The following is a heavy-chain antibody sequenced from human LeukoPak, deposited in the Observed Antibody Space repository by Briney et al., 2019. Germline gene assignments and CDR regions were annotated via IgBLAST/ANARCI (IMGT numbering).Heavy chain of an antibody. D-gene: IGHD5-18*01. CDR1: GGTFSSYA. J-gene: IGHJ4*02. CDR2: IIPIFGTA. V-gene: IGHV1-69*05. Sequence: SVKVSCKASGGTFSSYAISWVREAPGQGLEWMGGIIPIFGTANYAQKFQSRVTITTDGSTSTAYMELSSLRSEDTAVYYCARDKQLWYFDYWGQGTLVTVSS. CDR3: ARDKQLWYFDY.